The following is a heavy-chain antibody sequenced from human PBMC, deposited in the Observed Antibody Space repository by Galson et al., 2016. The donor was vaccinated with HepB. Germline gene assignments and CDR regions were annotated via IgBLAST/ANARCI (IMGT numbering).Heavy chain of an antibody. CDR1: GFTFTNYG. CDR2: IYFDGSKQ. Sequence: SLRLSCAASGFTFTNYGLSWVRQAPGKRLEWVAVIYFDGSKQYYADSVRGRLTISRDNSKNTLYLQMDSLRAEDTAVYYCARDYSAFYYGMDVWGTGTTVAVSS. D-gene: IGHD2-21*01. V-gene: IGHV3-33*08. J-gene: IGHJ6*04. CDR3: ARDYSAFYYGMDV.